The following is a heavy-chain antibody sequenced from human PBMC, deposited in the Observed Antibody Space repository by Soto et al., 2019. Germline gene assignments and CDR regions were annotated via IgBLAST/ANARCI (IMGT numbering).Heavy chain of an antibody. CDR2: IVVGSGNT. D-gene: IGHD3-22*01. J-gene: IGHJ4*02. CDR3: AADLGYDSSCYYDPAFDY. CDR1: GFTFTSSA. V-gene: IGHV1-58*01. Sequence: SVKISCKASGFTFTSSAVQWVRQARGQRLEWIGWIVVGSGNTNYAQKFQERVTITRDMSTSTAYMELSSLRSEDTAVYYCAADLGYDSSCYYDPAFDYWGQGTLVTVSS.